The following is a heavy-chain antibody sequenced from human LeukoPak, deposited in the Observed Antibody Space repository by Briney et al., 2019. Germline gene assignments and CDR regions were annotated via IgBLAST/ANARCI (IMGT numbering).Heavy chain of an antibody. CDR2: INQDGSDT. V-gene: IGHV3-7*01. CDR3: ARSQSTMATWSMDF. CDR1: GFTFNKYR. D-gene: IGHD1-14*01. Sequence: GGSLRLSCAAFGFTFNKYRMTWVRQAPGKGLEWVANINQDGSDTYYVDSVGGRFPISRDNAKSSLFLQMNDLRLEDSAVYFCARSQSTMATWSMDFWGRGTRVTVSS. J-gene: IGHJ4*02.